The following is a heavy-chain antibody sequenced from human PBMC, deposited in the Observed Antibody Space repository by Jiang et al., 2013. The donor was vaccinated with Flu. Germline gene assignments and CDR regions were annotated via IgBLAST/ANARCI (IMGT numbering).Heavy chain of an antibody. Sequence: GPGLVKPSETLSLTCAVSGYSISSGYYWGWIRQPPGKGLEWIGSIYHSGSTYYNPSLKSRVTISVDTSKNQFSLKLSSVTAADTAVYYCARVGGSSGDQGYWGQGTLVTVSS. V-gene: IGHV4-38-2*01. D-gene: IGHD1-26*01. CDR2: IYHSGST. CDR3: ARVGGSSGDQGY. CDR1: GYSISSGYY. J-gene: IGHJ4*02.